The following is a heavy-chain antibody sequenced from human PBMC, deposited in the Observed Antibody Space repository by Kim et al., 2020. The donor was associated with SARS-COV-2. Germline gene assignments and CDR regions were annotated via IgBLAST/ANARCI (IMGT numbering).Heavy chain of an antibody. Sequence: GGSLRLSCAASGFTFSSYAMSWVRQAPGKGLEWVSAISGSGGSTYYADSVKGRFTISRDNSKNPLYLQMNSLRAEDTAVYYCAKDDRYGSGLVAASYYYYGMDVWGQGTTVTVSS. J-gene: IGHJ6*02. CDR2: ISGSGGST. CDR3: AKDDRYGSGLVAASYYYYGMDV. D-gene: IGHD3-10*01. V-gene: IGHV3-23*01. CDR1: GFTFSSYA.